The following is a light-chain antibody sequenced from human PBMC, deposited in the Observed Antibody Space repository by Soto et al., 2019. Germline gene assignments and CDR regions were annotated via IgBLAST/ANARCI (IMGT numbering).Light chain of an antibody. V-gene: IGKV3-11*01. J-gene: IGKJ5*01. CDR3: QWRRNWAPRIT. CDR1: QSVTTN. CDR2: DAT. Sequence: EIVLTQSPVTLSLSPGERATLSCRASQSVTTNLAWYQQKPGQAPRLLIYDATNRTTGIPARFSGSGSGTGFNLTISSIRLQDLAVYSCQWRRNWAPRITFGHGTRLEIK.